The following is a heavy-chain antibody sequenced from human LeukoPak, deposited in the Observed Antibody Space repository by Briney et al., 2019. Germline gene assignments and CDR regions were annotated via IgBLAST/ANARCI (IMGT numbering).Heavy chain of an antibody. Sequence: GGSLRLSCVGSGFTFSDAWISWVRQAPGKGLEWVGRIKSKIDGGTIDYAAPVKGRFTISRDDSRNTLYLQMNSLRTEDTAVYYCTTRRQDGCWGQGTLVTVS. J-gene: IGHJ4*02. CDR1: GFTFSDAW. CDR2: IKSKIDGGTI. V-gene: IGHV3-15*01. CDR3: TTRRQDGC. D-gene: IGHD6-25*01.